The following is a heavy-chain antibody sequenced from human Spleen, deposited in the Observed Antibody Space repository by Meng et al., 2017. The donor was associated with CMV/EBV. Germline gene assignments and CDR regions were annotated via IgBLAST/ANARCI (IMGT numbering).Heavy chain of an antibody. CDR2: INQDGSEK. J-gene: IGHJ5*02. CDR1: GFTFSRYA. V-gene: IGHV3-7*04. D-gene: IGHD2-15*01. CDR3: VRGSGREWFDP. Sequence: GGSLRLSCAVSGFTFSRYAMHWVRQAPGKGLEWVASINQDGSEKHYMDSVKGRFTISRDNAKNALYLEMNSLRAEDTALYFCVRGSGREWFDPRGQGTLVTVSS.